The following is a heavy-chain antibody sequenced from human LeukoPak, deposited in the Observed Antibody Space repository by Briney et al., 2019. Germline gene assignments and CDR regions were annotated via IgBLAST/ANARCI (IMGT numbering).Heavy chain of an antibody. J-gene: IGHJ4*02. CDR2: ISAYNGNT. CDR1: GYTSTSYG. V-gene: IGHV1-18*01. CDR3: ARYNGYCSGGSCYSLDY. Sequence: ASVKVSCKASGYTSTSYGISWVRQAPGQGLEWMGWISAYNGNTNYAQKLQGRVTMTTDTSTSTAYMELRSLRSDDTAVYYCARYNGYCSGGSCYSLDYWGQGTLVTVSS. D-gene: IGHD2-15*01.